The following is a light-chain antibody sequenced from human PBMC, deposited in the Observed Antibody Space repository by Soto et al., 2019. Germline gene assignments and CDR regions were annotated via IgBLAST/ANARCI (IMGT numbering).Light chain of an antibody. CDR2: GAS. J-gene: IGKJ1*01. CDR1: QRVSSN. V-gene: IGKV3-15*01. Sequence: EIVMTQSPATLSVSPGERATLSCRASQRVSSNLAWYQQKPGQAPRLHIYGASTRATGIPARFSGSGSETEFTLTISSLQSEDFAVYYCQQYNNWPPWTFGQGTKVEIK. CDR3: QQYNNWPPWT.